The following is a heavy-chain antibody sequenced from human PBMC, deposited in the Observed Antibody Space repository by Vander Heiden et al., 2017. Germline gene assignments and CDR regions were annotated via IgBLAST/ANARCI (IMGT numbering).Heavy chain of an antibody. CDR2: ISGSGGST. V-gene: IGHV3-23*01. CDR1: GFCFSSYA. Sequence: EVQLLESGGGLVQPGGSLRLSCAASGFCFSSYAMSWVRQAPGKGLEWVSAISGSGGSTYYADSVKGRFTISRDNSKNTLYLQMNSLRAEDTAVYYCAKAKGYSYAPYYFDYWGQGTLVTVSS. J-gene: IGHJ4*02. D-gene: IGHD5-18*01. CDR3: AKAKGYSYAPYYFDY.